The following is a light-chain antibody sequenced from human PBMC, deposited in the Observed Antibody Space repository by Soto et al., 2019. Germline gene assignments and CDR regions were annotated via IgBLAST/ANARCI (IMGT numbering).Light chain of an antibody. V-gene: IGLV2-8*02. CDR1: SSDVGGYNY. CDR2: EVI. Sequence: QSALTQPPSASRSPGQSVTISCTGTSSDVGGYNYVSWYQQHPGNAPKLMIYEVIKRPSGVPDRFSGSKSGNTASLTVSGLQAEDEADYYCSSYAGTNNLYVFGTGTKSPS. CDR3: SSYAGTNNLYV. J-gene: IGLJ1*01.